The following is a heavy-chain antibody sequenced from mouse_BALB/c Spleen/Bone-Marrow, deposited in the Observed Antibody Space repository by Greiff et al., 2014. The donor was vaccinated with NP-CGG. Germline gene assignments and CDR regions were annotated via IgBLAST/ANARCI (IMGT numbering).Heavy chain of an antibody. CDR1: GYTFTTYW. D-gene: IGHD2-13*01. Sequence: EVQLMESGTVVARPGTSVRLSCKASGYTFTTYWMHWVKQRPGQGLEWIGAFNPRNSDSHYNQKFKAKAELTAVTSANTAYMELRSLTVQTSEVSSFSCPGDYVYCGFAYWGQGTLVTVSA. V-gene: IGHV1-5*01. CDR3: SCPGDYVYCGFAY. J-gene: IGHJ3*01. CDR2: FNPRNSDS.